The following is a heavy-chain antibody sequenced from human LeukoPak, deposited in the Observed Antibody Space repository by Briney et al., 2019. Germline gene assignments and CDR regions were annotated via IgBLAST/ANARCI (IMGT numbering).Heavy chain of an antibody. D-gene: IGHD2-15*01. CDR1: GGSISSSSYY. J-gene: IGHJ4*02. CDR3: ARQGDAAATFSNDY. V-gene: IGHV4-39*01. Sequence: PSETLSLTCTVSGGSISSSSYYWGWIRQPPGKGLEWIGSIYYSGSTYYNPSLKSRVTISVDTSKNQFSLKLSSVTAADTAVYYCARQGDAAATFSNDYWGQGTLDTVSS. CDR2: IYYSGST.